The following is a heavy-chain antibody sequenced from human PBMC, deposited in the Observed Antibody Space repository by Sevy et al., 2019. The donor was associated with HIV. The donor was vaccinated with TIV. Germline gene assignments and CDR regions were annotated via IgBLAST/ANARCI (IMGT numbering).Heavy chain of an antibody. CDR3: ARHSRKQWLSNFDS. V-gene: IGHV5-51*01. CDR1: GYSFPIYW. J-gene: IGHJ4*02. CDR2: IYPGDSDT. D-gene: IGHD6-19*01. Sequence: GEPLKISCKGSGYSFPIYWIGWVRQMPGKGLEWMGIIYPGDSDTRYSPSFQGQVTISVDKSINTAYLQWSSLKASDTAMYYCARHSRKQWLSNFDSWGRGTLVTVSS.